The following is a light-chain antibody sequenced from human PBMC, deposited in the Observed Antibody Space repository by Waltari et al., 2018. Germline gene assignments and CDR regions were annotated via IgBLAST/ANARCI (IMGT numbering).Light chain of an antibody. Sequence: DIVMTQTPLSLPITPGEPASISCRSSQSLLHSNGNTYLHWYLQKPGLSPQLLIYGGSDRASGVPDSFSGSGSGTDFTLKISKVEAEDVGVYYCVQAIAFPLTFGGGTKVEIK. V-gene: IGKV2-40*01. CDR1: QSLLHSNGNTY. CDR3: VQAIAFPLT. CDR2: GGS. J-gene: IGKJ4*01.